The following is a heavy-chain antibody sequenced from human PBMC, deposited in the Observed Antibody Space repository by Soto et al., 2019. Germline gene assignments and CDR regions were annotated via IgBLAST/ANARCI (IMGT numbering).Heavy chain of an antibody. CDR3: AREVMTSFRIWFDP. J-gene: IGHJ5*02. Sequence: SETLSLTCTVSGGSISSGGYYWSWIRQHPGKGLEWIGYIYYSGSTYYNPSLKSRVTISVDTSKNQFSLKLSSVTAADTAVYYCAREVMTSFRIWFDPWGQGTLVTVSS. CDR2: IYYSGST. CDR1: GGSISSGGYY. V-gene: IGHV4-31*03. D-gene: IGHD3-16*01.